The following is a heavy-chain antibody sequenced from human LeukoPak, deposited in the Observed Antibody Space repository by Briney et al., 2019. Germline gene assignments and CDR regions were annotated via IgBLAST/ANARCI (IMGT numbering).Heavy chain of an antibody. CDR2: IYYSGST. CDR3: ARGRWLQLGAFDI. V-gene: IGHV4-59*01. CDR1: GGSFSGYY. J-gene: IGHJ3*02. D-gene: IGHD5-24*01. Sequence: PSETLSLTCAVYGGSFSGYYWSWIRQPPGKGLEWIGYIYYSGSTNYNPSLKSRVTISVDTSKNQFSLKLSSVTAADTAVYYCARGRWLQLGAFDIWGQGTMVTVSS.